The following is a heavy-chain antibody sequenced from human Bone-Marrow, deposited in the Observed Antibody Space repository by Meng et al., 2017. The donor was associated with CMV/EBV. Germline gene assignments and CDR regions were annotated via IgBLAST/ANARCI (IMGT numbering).Heavy chain of an antibody. CDR2: INPNSGGT. CDR1: GYTFTGYY. D-gene: IGHD1-26*01. CDR3: ARDLSEPGIVGATLGFDP. Sequence: ASVKNSCKASGYTFTGYYMHWVRQAPRQGLEWMGWINPNSGGTNYAQKFQGRVTMTRDTSTSTAYMELSRLRSDDTAVYYCARDLSEPGIVGATLGFDPWGQGTLVTVSS. J-gene: IGHJ5*02. V-gene: IGHV1-2*02.